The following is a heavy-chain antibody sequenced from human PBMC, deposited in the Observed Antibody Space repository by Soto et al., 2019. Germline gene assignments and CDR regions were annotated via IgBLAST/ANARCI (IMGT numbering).Heavy chain of an antibody. CDR1: GYTFTSYS. V-gene: IGHV1-18*01. CDR2: INVYNGNK. D-gene: IGHD2-2*01. CDR3: ARDSAVGWFDP. J-gene: IGHJ5*02. Sequence: QVQLVQSGAEVKKPGASVKVSCKTSGYTFTSYSISWVRQAPGQGLEWMGWINVYNGNKKYAQNLQGRVTMTTDTSTSTAYMELRSLRSDDTAVYYCARDSAVGWFDPWGQGTLVTVSS.